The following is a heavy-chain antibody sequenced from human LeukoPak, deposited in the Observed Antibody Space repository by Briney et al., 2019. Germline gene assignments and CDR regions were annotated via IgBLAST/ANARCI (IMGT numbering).Heavy chain of an antibody. D-gene: IGHD6-19*01. CDR1: GFTFSDYY. CDR3: ARGAGEAVAGFYCYFDL. Sequence: VGSLRLSCAASGFTFSDYYMSWIRQAPGTGLEWVTYISSSSSYTNYADSVKGRFTISRDNAKNSLYLQMNSLRAEDTAVYYCARGAGEAVAGFYCYFDLWGRGTLVTVSS. J-gene: IGHJ2*01. CDR2: ISSSSSYT. V-gene: IGHV3-11*05.